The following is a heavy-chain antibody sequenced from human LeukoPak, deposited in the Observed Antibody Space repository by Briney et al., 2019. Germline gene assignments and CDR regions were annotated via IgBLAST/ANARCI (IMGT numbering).Heavy chain of an antibody. CDR3: PRITVFGQLYI. CDR1: GLTHSDYD. J-gene: IGHJ4*02. D-gene: IGHD3/OR15-3a*01. Sequence: GGSLRLSCAPSGLTHSDYDINGVRRAPGKGLEWVSVVYSDGSTYYADSVKGRFTISRDFSKNTLYLPMNSLRVEDTAVYYLPRITVFGQLYIWGQGTLVTVSS. V-gene: IGHV3-66*01. CDR2: VYSDGST.